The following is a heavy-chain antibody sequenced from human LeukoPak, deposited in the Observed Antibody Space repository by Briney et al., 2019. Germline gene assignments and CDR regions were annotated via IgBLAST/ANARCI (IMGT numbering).Heavy chain of an antibody. CDR3: ARGWSADYFDY. Sequence: GGSLRLSCAASGFTFSSYSINWVRQAPGKGLEWVSSISSSSSYIYYADSVKGRFTISRDNAKNSQYLQMNSLRAEDTAVYYCARGWSADYFDYWGQGILVTVSS. V-gene: IGHV3-21*06. CDR1: GFTFSSYS. J-gene: IGHJ4*02. D-gene: IGHD2-15*01. CDR2: ISSSSSYI.